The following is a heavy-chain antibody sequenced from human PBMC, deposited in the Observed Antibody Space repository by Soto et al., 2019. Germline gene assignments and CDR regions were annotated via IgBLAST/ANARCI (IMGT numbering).Heavy chain of an antibody. CDR1: GGSISSYY. D-gene: IGHD3-3*01. CDR3: ARSFGVVTYFDY. J-gene: IGHJ4*02. V-gene: IGHV4-59*01. Sequence: SETLSLTCTVSGGSISSYYWSWIRQPPGKGLEWIGYIYYSGSTNYNPSLKSRVTISVDTSKNQFSLKLSSVTAADTAVYYCARSFGVVTYFDYWGQGTLVTVSS. CDR2: IYYSGST.